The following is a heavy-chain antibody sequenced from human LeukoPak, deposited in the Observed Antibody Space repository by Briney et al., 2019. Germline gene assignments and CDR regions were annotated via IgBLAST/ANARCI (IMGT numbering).Heavy chain of an antibody. J-gene: IGHJ4*02. CDR3: TKPGAGSVAGTFHY. V-gene: IGHV3-49*04. CDR2: IRSTTYSGTA. Sequence: PGGSLRLSCAASGFXFSSYTINWVRQAPGKGLEWVGFIRSTTYSGTAEYGVSVKGRFTISRYDSKRIAYLQMNSLKTEDTAMYYCTKPGAGSVAGTFHYWGQGTLVTVSS. CDR1: GFXFSSYT. D-gene: IGHD6-19*01.